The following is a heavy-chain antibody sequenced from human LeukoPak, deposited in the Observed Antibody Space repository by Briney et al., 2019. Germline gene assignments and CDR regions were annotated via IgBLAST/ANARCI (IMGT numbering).Heavy chain of an antibody. CDR3: ATYHDFWSGYSGTNWFDP. J-gene: IGHJ5*02. Sequence: GASVKVSCKVSGYTLTELSMHWVRQAPGKGLEWMGGFDPEDGETIYAQKFQGRVTMTEDTSTDTAYMELSSLRSEDTAVYYCATYHDFWSGYSGTNWFDPWGQGTLVTVSS. D-gene: IGHD3-3*01. CDR2: FDPEDGET. CDR1: GYTLTELS. V-gene: IGHV1-24*01.